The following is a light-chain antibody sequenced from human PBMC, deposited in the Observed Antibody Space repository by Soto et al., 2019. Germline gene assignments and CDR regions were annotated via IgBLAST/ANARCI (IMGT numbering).Light chain of an antibody. CDR1: QVLLYNNTYNY. Sequence: EIVMTQSPLTLPVTPGEPSSISCRSSQVLLYNNTYNYLDWYVQKPGQSPKXXIYFGSNRAPGVPDRFSGSGSGTDFTLKINRLQAEDVGTYYCMQALQSLTFGQGTRLEIK. CDR2: FGS. CDR3: MQALQSLT. J-gene: IGKJ5*01. V-gene: IGKV2-28*01.